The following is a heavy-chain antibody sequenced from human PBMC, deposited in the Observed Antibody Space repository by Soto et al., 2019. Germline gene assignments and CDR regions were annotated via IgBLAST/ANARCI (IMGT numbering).Heavy chain of an antibody. CDR2: IYYSGST. Sequence: PSETLSLTCTVSGGSISSSSYYWGWIRQPPGKGLEWIGSIYYSGSTYYNPSLKSRVTISVDTSKNQFSLKLSSVTAADTAVYYCARPAGVAAGMDVWGQGTTVTVSS. CDR1: GGSISSSSYY. J-gene: IGHJ6*02. CDR3: ARPAGVAAGMDV. V-gene: IGHV4-39*01. D-gene: IGHD2-21*01.